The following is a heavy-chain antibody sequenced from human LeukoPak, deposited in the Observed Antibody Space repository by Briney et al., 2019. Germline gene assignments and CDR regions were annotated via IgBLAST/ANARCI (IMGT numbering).Heavy chain of an antibody. Sequence: GGSLRLSCAASGFTFSSYAMSWVRQAPGKGLEWVSAISGSGGSTYYADSVKGRFTISRDNAKNSLYLQMNSLRAEDTAVYYCARWGYDSSGHTHYWGQGTLVTVSS. CDR2: ISGSGGST. D-gene: IGHD3-22*01. V-gene: IGHV3-23*01. CDR3: ARWGYDSSGHTHY. CDR1: GFTFSSYA. J-gene: IGHJ4*02.